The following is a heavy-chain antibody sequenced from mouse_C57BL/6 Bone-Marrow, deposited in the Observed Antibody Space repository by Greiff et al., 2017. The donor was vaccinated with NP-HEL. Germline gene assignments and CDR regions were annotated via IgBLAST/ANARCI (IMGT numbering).Heavy chain of an antibody. V-gene: IGHV3-6*01. Sequence: DVQLQESGPGLVKPSQSLSLTCSVTGYSITSGYYWNWIRQFPGNKLEWMGYISYDGSNNYNPSLKNRISITRDTSKNQFFLKLNSVTTEDTATYYCAKTGTTVWYFDVWGTGTTVTVSS. CDR1: GYSITSGYY. D-gene: IGHD1-1*01. CDR3: AKTGTTVWYFDV. CDR2: ISYDGSN. J-gene: IGHJ1*03.